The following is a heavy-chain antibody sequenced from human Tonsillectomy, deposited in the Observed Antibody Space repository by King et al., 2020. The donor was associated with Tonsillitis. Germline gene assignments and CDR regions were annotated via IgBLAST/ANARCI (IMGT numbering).Heavy chain of an antibody. CDR2: IYTSGST. V-gene: IGHV4-61*02. CDR1: GGSISSGSYY. CDR3: ARNNRGGPIDY. Sequence: QLQESGPGLVKPSQTLSLTCTVSGGSISSGSYYWSWIRQPAGKGLEWIGRIYTSGSTNYNPSLKSRVTISVDTSKNQFSLKLSSVTAADTAVYYWARNNRGGPIDYWGQGTLVTVSS. D-gene: IGHD2/OR15-2a*01. J-gene: IGHJ4*02.